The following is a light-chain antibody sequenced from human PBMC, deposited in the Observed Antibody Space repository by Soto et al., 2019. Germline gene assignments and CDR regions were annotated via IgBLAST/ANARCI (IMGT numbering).Light chain of an antibody. Sequence: QSVLTQPASVSGSPGQSITISCTGTSSDVGAYKFVSWYQHHPGKAPKLIIYDVTTRPSGVSNRFSGSKSGDTASLTISGLQSEDEAEYYCSSFTSSSTYVFGTGTKV. V-gene: IGLV2-14*03. J-gene: IGLJ1*01. CDR3: SSFTSSSTYV. CDR1: SSDVGAYKF. CDR2: DVT.